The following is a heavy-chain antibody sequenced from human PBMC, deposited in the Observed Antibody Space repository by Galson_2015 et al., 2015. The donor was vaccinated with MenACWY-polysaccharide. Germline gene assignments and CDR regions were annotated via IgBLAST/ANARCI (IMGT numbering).Heavy chain of an antibody. CDR1: GYTFTSYA. CDR3: ARDPQQKVTTVRPARFDQ. J-gene: IGHJ4*02. V-gene: IGHV7-4-1*02. Sequence: SVKVSCKASGYTFTSYAMNWVRQAPGQGLEWMGWINTNTGNPTYAQDFTGRVIFSSDTSVSTAYLEISNLKSDDTAVYYCARDPQQKVTTVRPARFDQWGQRPLVTVPS. CDR2: INTNTGNP. D-gene: IGHD4-17*01.